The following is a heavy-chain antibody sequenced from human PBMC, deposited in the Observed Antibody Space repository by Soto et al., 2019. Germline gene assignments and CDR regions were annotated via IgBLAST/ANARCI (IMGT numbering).Heavy chain of an antibody. D-gene: IGHD1-26*01. CDR1: GFTFSDHY. V-gene: IGHV3-72*01. CDR3: ASSGSYYPFDY. Sequence: PGGSLRLSCAASGFTFSDHYMDWVRQAPGKGLEWVGRTRNKANSYTTEYAASVKGRFTISRDDSKNLLFLQMNSLETEDTAVYYCASSGSYYPFDYWGQGALVTVSS. J-gene: IGHJ4*02. CDR2: TRNKANSYTT.